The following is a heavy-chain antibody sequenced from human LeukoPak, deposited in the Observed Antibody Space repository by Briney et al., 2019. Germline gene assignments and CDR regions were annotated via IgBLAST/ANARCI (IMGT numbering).Heavy chain of an antibody. D-gene: IGHD5-18*01. CDR3: TRGASARQPYYYYAMDV. V-gene: IGHV3-7*03. CDR1: GFTFNRDW. J-gene: IGHJ6*02. Sequence: GGSLRLSCTASGFTFNRDWTAWVRQAPGKGLEWVANIKEDGSEKNYVDSVKGRFTISRDNAENSVYLQMSSLGAEDTAVYYCTRGASARQPYYYYAMDVWGQGTTVTVSS. CDR2: IKEDGSEK.